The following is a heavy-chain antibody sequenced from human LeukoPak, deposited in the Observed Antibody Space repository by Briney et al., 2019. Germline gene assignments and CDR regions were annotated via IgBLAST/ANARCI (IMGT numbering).Heavy chain of an antibody. J-gene: IGHJ6*03. Sequence: SETLSLTCAVYGGSFSGYYWSWIRQPPGKGLEWIGEINHSGSTNYNPSLKSRVTISVDTSKNQFSLKLSSVTAADTAVHYCARTRYYGYYYYYYMDVWGKGTTVTVSS. CDR2: INHSGST. CDR3: ARTRYYGYYYYYYMDV. V-gene: IGHV4-34*01. CDR1: GGSFSGYY. D-gene: IGHD3-10*01.